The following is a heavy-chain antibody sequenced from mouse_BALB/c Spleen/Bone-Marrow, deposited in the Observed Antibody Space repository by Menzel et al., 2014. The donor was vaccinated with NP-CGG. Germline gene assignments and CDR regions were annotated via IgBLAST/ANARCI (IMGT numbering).Heavy chain of an antibody. V-gene: IGHV1-62-2*01. J-gene: IGHJ4*01. CDR2: FYPGSNSI. CDR1: GYTFTDYI. Sequence: VQVVESGAGLVKPGASVKLSCKASGYTFTDYIIHWVKQRSGQGLEWIGWFYPGSNSIKYNEKFKDKATLTADKSSSTVYMELSRLTSEDASVYFCARHKEGGYDYDVGSYAMDYWGQGTSVTVSS. D-gene: IGHD2-4*01. CDR3: ARHKEGGYDYDVGSYAMDY.